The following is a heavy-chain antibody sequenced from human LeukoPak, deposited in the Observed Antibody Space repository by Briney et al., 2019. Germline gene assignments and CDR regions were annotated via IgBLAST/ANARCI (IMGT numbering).Heavy chain of an antibody. D-gene: IGHD6-6*01. CDR1: GFSFGSYD. Sequence: TGGSLRLSCAASGFSFGSYDMHWVRQAPGKGLEWVADIWYDGSNKYYADSVKGRFIISRDNSKNTLYLQMNSLRVEDTAVYYCARGHYSSSAFDYWGQGTLVTVSS. V-gene: IGHV3-33*01. CDR3: ARGHYSSSAFDY. CDR2: IWYDGSNK. J-gene: IGHJ4*02.